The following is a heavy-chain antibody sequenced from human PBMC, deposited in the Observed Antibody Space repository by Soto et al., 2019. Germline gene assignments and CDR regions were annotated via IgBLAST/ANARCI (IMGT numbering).Heavy chain of an antibody. CDR3: ARAPTIGTVWGGDYSSFLDV. Sequence: GESLKISCKASGYRFTTYWIAWVRQMPGRGLEWMGIVYPGDSNTKYGPSFQGRITISADRSINTAYLQWSSLEASDTAMYYCARAPTIGTVWGGDYSSFLDVWGQGTTVTVSS. D-gene: IGHD3-10*01. CDR2: VYPGDSNT. V-gene: IGHV5-51*01. J-gene: IGHJ6*02. CDR1: GYRFTTYW.